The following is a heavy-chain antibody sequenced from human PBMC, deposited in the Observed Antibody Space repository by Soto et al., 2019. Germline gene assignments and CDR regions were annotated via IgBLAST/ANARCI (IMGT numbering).Heavy chain of an antibody. CDR1: GFTFSNYA. D-gene: IGHD3-3*01. J-gene: IGHJ6*02. V-gene: IGHV3-23*01. Sequence: PGGSLRLSCAVSGFTFSNYAMSWVRQAPGKGLEWVSTITDTITDSVLRIYYADSVKGRFTISRDNSNNTLYLQMNSLRAEDTAVYYCASFSYDFWSGFSYYYYGMDVWGQGTTVAVSS. CDR3: ASFSYDFWSGFSYYYYGMDV. CDR2: ITDTITDSVLRI.